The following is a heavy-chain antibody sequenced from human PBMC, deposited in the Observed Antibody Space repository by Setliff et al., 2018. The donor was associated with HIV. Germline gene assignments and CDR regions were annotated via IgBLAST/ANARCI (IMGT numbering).Heavy chain of an antibody. Sequence: GGSLRLSCAASGFTFSSSWMNWVRQAPGKGLEWVANIKQDGSEKYYVDSVKGRFTISRDNAKNSLYLQMNSLRAEDTAVYYCARSFWGFVRNAASDIWGQGTMVTVSS. V-gene: IGHV3-7*01. CDR1: GFTFSSSW. D-gene: IGHD3-16*01. J-gene: IGHJ3*02. CDR2: IKQDGSEK. CDR3: ARSFWGFVRNAASDI.